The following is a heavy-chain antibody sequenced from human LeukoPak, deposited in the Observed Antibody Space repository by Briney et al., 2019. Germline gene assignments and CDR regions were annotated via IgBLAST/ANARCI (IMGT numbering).Heavy chain of an antibody. Sequence: AGGSLRLSCAASGFTFDDYGMSWVRQAPGKGLEWVSGINWNGGSTGYADSVKGRFTISRDNAKNSLYLQMNSLRAEDTALYYCARVVPYSQYSSSWYYFDYWGQGTLVTFSS. CDR1: GFTFDDYG. CDR2: INWNGGST. CDR3: ARVVPYSQYSSSWYYFDY. J-gene: IGHJ4*02. D-gene: IGHD6-13*01. V-gene: IGHV3-20*04.